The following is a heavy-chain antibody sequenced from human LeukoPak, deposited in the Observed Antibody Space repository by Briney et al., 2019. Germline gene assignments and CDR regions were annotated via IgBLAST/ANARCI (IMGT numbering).Heavy chain of an antibody. D-gene: IGHD4-23*01. J-gene: IGHJ4*02. CDR1: GGSISSYY. V-gene: IGHV4-59*08. CDR2: IYYSRST. CDR3: ARSRGGRIF. Sequence: PSETLSLTCTVSGGSISSYYWSWIRQPPGKGLEWIGYIYYSRSTNYNPSLKSRVTISVDASKNQFSLKLSSVTAADTAVYYCARSRGGRIFWGQGTLVTVSS.